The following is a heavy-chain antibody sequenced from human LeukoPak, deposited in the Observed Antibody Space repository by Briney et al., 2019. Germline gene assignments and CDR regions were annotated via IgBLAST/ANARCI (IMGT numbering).Heavy chain of an antibody. J-gene: IGHJ4*02. CDR1: GFTFSRYW. V-gene: IGHV3-7*03. CDR2: IKQGGGEI. CDR3: ASQVGLAAHFDY. Sequence: PGGSLRLSCVASGFTFSRYWMSWVRQVPRKGLEWVANIKQGGGEIYYVDSVKGRFTISRDNAKNSLYLQMNSLRAEDTAVYYCASQVGLAAHFDYWGQGTLVTVSS. D-gene: IGHD2-15*01.